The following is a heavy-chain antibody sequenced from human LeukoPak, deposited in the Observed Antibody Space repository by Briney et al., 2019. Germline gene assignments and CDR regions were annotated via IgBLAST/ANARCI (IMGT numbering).Heavy chain of an antibody. V-gene: IGHV3-49*04. CDR3: SVYVWGSYDFDY. CDR1: GFTFSRNG. CDR2: IRSKAYGGTT. J-gene: IGHJ4*02. Sequence: GGSLRLSCAASGFTFSRNGMHWVRQAPGKGLEWVGFIRSKAYGGTTEYAASVKGRFTVSRDDSKSIAYLQMNSLKTEDTAVYYCSVYVWGSYDFDYWGQGTLVTVSS. D-gene: IGHD3-16*01.